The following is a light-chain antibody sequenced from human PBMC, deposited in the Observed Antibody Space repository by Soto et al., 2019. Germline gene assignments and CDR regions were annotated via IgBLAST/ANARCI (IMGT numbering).Light chain of an antibody. CDR1: TSNIGAGYD. J-gene: IGLJ3*02. CDR3: QSYDNSLSGWV. Sequence: SVLTQPPSVSAAPGQRVTIPCTGSTSNIGAGYDVHWYQQVPGTAPKLLIYANNNRPSGVPDRFSGSRSGTSATLAITGLQAEDETDYYCQSYDNSLSGWVFGGGTKLTVL. V-gene: IGLV1-40*01. CDR2: ANN.